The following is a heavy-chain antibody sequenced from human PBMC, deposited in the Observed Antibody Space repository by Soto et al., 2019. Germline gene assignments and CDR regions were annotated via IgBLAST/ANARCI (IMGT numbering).Heavy chain of an antibody. J-gene: IGHJ3*02. CDR1: GYTFTSYY. CDR3: ASGRLGIAAAGDDAFDI. Sequence: ASVKVSCKASGYTFTSYYMHWVRQAPGQGLEWMGIINPSGGSTSYAQKFQGRVTMTRDTSTSTAYMELSSLRSEDTAVYYCASGRLGIAAAGDDAFDIWGQGTMVTVSS. CDR2: INPSGGST. V-gene: IGHV1-46*01. D-gene: IGHD6-13*01.